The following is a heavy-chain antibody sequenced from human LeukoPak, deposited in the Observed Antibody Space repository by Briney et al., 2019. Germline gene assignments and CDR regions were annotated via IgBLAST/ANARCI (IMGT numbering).Heavy chain of an antibody. CDR2: IRGIRGTYST. CDR3: AKDRLGDYPDAFDI. V-gene: IGHV3-23*01. J-gene: IGHJ3*02. D-gene: IGHD4-17*01. CDR1: GFTFSNYA. Sequence: GGSLRLSCAASGFTFSNYAMIWVRQAPGKGLEWVSAIRGIRGTYSTEYADSVKGRFTISRDNSKNTLYLQMNSLRAEDTAVYYCAKDRLGDYPDAFDIWGQGTMVTVSS.